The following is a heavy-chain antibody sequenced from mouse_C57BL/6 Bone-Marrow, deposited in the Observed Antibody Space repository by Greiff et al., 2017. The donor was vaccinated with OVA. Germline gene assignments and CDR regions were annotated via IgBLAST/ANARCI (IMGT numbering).Heavy chain of an antibody. D-gene: IGHD2-4*01. V-gene: IGHV15-2*01. CDR1: DSEVFPIAY. CDR2: ILPSIGRT. Sequence: QVQLKESGSELRSPGSSVKLSCKDFDSEVFPIAYMSWVRQKPGHGFEWIGGILPSIGRTIYGEKFEDKATLDADTLSNTAYLELNSLTSEDSAIYYCARGEFTMISHWYFDVWGTGTTVTVSS. J-gene: IGHJ1*03. CDR3: ARGEFTMISHWYFDV.